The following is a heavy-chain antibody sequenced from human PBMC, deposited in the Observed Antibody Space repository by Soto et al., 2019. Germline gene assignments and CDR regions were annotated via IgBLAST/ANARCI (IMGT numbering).Heavy chain of an antibody. CDR2: ISSGSSRI. V-gene: IGHV3-48*02. Sequence: GWSLRLSCAASGFTFSSYDMNWVRQAPGKGLEWVSYISSGSSRIFYADSVKGRFTISRDNAKNSLYLQMNSLRDEDTAVYYCATVIYGGWANIKDYYYDARDVWGQGTTVTVSS. CDR3: ATVIYGGWANIKDYYYDARDV. D-gene: IGHD4-17*01. CDR1: GFTFSSYD. J-gene: IGHJ6*02.